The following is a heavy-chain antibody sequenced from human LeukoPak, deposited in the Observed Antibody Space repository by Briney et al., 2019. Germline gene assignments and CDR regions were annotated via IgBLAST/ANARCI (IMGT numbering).Heavy chain of an antibody. CDR3: AKNGQSGFSFDP. CDR2: VSESGGT. V-gene: IGHV4-34*01. CDR1: GGSLNGHY. Sequence: SETLSLTCAVYGGSLNGHYWSWIRQPPGKGLEWIGEVSESGGTKFNPSLKSRVTISADTSKNQFSLELNSVTAADTAVYYCAKNGQSGFSFDPWGQGTLVTVSS. D-gene: IGHD3-3*01. J-gene: IGHJ5*02.